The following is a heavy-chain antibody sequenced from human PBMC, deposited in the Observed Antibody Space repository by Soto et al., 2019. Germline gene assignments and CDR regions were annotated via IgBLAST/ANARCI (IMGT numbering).Heavy chain of an antibody. CDR3: ARTTGYSSSWYWFDP. V-gene: IGHV4-59*11. J-gene: IGHJ5*02. Sequence: PSETLSLTCTVSGASISSHYWSWIRQPPGKGLEWIGYMYYSGSTNYNPSLKSRVTISVDTSTNQFSLKLSSVTTADTAVYYCARTTGYSSSWYWFDPWGQGTLVTVSS. CDR2: MYYSGST. CDR1: GASISSHY. D-gene: IGHD6-13*01.